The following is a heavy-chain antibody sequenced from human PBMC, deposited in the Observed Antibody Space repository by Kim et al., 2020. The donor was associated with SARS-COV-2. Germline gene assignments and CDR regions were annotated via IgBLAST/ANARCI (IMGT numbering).Heavy chain of an antibody. CDR2: GST. J-gene: IGHJ4*02. D-gene: IGHD3-16*01. CDR3: ARWFGNSFDY. V-gene: IGHV4-4*06. Sequence: GSTHDNPALKCRVTLSLDTSRSHFSLQLTSVTAADTAVYFCARWFGNSFDYWGLGTLVTVSS.